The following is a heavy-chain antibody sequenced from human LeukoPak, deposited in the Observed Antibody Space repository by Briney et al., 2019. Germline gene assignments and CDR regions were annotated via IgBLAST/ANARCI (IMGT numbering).Heavy chain of an antibody. V-gene: IGHV3-23*01. Sequence: GGSLRLSCAASRFTFNNYAMSWVRQAPGKGLEWVSAVSGGGGTTYYADSVKGRFTISRDNSKNTLYLQMNSLRAEDTAVYYCAKDGYCHGGRCVGGFAFAIWGQGTMVAVSS. CDR3: AKDGYCHGGRCVGGFAFAI. CDR2: VSGGGGTT. D-gene: IGHD2-15*01. J-gene: IGHJ3*02. CDR1: RFTFNNYA.